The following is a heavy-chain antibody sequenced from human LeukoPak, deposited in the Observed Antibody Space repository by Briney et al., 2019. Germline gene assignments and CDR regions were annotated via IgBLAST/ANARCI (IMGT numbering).Heavy chain of an antibody. CDR3: ARTDGVDY. D-gene: IGHD4-17*01. CDR1: GYTFTGSY. V-gene: IGHV1-2*06. J-gene: IGHJ4*02. Sequence: ASVKVSCRASGYTFTGSYIHWVRQAPGQGLEWMGRINPNSGVTIYAQKFQGRVTLTRDTSITTAYMELSSLRSDDTAVYYCARTDGVDYWGQGTLVTVS. CDR2: INPNSGVT.